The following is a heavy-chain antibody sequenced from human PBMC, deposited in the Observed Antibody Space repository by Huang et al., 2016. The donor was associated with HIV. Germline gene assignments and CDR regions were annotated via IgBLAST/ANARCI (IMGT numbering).Heavy chain of an antibody. CDR1: GFTLSAYS. V-gene: IGHV3-48*02. D-gene: IGHD5-12*01. Sequence: EVQLVESGGGLVQPGGSLTLSCAASGFTLSAYSMNWVRQTPGKGLEWVSYINNNGSKRFYAESVKGRFTISRDNAKNSLYLQMNSLRDDDTAVFYCATSHGYFPHWGQGTLVTVSS. J-gene: IGHJ1*01. CDR3: ATSHGYFPH. CDR2: INNNGSKR.